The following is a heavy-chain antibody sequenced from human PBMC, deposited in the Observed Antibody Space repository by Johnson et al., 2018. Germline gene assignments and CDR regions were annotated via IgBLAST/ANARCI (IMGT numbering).Heavy chain of an antibody. Sequence: QVQLVESGGGVVQXGRSXRLXCAASGFTFSSYGMHWVRQAPGKGLDWVAVMWYDGSNKYYADSVKGRFTIFRDKSKNTLYLQMNSLRVEDTAVYYCAKEVSKFIPGRQDYWGQGTLVSVSS. D-gene: IGHD3-16*02. CDR1: GFTFSSYG. J-gene: IGHJ4*02. V-gene: IGHV3-33*03. CDR3: AKEVSKFIPGRQDY. CDR2: MWYDGSNK.